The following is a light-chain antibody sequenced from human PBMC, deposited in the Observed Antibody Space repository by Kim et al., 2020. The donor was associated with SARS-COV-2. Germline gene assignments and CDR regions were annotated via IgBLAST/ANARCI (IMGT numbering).Light chain of an antibody. J-gene: IGKJ3*01. CDR3: QQYSITPLS. CDR2: WAS. V-gene: IGKV4-1*01. CDR1: HSLLYSANKRKY. Sequence: ATINCMSSHSLLYSANKRKYLAWYQQEPVRTLKLLIYWASTRESGVPERFSGNGSGTDFTLTISSLQAEDVAVYYCQQYSITPLSFGPGTKVDIK.